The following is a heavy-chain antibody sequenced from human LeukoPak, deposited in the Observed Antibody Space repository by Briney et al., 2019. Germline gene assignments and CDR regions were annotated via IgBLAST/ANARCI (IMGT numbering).Heavy chain of an antibody. D-gene: IGHD3-22*01. Sequence: SETLSLTCTVSGGSISSSSYYWGWIRQPPGKGLEWIGSIYYSGSTYYNPSLKSRVTISVDTSKNQFSLKLSSVTAADTAVYYSARVLLHSGYSPGAFDIWGQGTMVTVSS. J-gene: IGHJ3*02. V-gene: IGHV4-39*07. CDR1: GGSISSSSYY. CDR3: ARVLLHSGYSPGAFDI. CDR2: IYYSGST.